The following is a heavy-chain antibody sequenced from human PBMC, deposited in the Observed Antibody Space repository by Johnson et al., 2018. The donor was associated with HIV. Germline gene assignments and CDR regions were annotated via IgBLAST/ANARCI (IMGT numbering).Heavy chain of an antibody. D-gene: IGHD6-13*01. CDR2: LKSTGAGGTI. CDR3: TTTAFIKSAGGTRPLDI. CDR1: GFTFSSYW. V-gene: IGHV3-15*07. J-gene: IGHJ3*02. Sequence: VQLVESGGGLVQPGGSLRLSCAASGFTFSSYWMHWVRQAPGKGLVWVSRLKSTGAGGTIDYAAPVKGRFTISRDDSKNTLYLEMNNLKSEDTAVYYCTTTAFIKSAGGTRPLDIWGQGTMVTVSS.